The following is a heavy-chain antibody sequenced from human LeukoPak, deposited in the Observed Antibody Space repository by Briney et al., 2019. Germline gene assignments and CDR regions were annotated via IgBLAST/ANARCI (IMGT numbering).Heavy chain of an antibody. CDR1: GGSFSGYY. J-gene: IGHJ4*02. CDR3: ARGESDTMDRRFIFY. Sequence: AETLSLTCAVYGGSFSGYYWIWIRQPPGEGLEWIGEINHSGSTNYNPSLKSRVTVSVDRSKSQLSLKLSSVTAADTAVYYCARGESDTMDRRFIFYWGQGIRVTVSS. D-gene: IGHD5-18*01. V-gene: IGHV4-34*01. CDR2: INHSGST.